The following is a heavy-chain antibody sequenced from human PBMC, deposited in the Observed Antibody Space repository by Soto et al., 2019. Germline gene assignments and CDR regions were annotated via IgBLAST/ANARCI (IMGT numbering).Heavy chain of an antibody. V-gene: IGHV3-33*01. CDR2: IWYDGSNK. J-gene: IGHJ4*02. CDR3: AAGTGYSSSCPSY. D-gene: IGHD6-13*01. CDR1: GFTFSSYG. Sequence: PGGSLRLSCAASGFTFSSYGMHWVRRAPGKGLEWVAVIWYDGSNKYYADSVKGRFTISRGNSKNTLYLQMNSLRAEDTAVYYCAAGTGYSSSCPSYWGQGTLVTVSS.